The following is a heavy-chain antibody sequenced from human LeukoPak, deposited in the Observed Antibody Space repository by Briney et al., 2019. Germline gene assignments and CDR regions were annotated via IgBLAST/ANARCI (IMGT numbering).Heavy chain of an antibody. V-gene: IGHV4-30-2*01. CDR2: LYHSGST. J-gene: IGHJ4*02. Sequence: SQTLSLTCAVSGGSVSSDDSSWNWIRQPPGQGLEWIGSLYHSGSTSYNPSLKSRVSMSLDRSKNQFSLYLSSVTAADTAVYYCARASSGWYYFDYWGQGTLVTVSS. D-gene: IGHD6-19*01. CDR3: ARASSGWYYFDY. CDR1: GGSVSSDDSS.